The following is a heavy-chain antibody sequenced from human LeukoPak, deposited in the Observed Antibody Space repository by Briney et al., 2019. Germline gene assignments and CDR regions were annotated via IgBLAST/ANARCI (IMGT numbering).Heavy chain of an antibody. J-gene: IGHJ4*02. V-gene: IGHV4-59*01. CDR1: DGSISSYY. CDR2: IYYSGST. D-gene: IGHD5-12*01. Sequence: SETLSLTCTVSDGSISSYYWSWIRQPPGKGLEWIGYIYYSGSTNYNPSLKSRVTISVDTSKNQFSLKLSSVTAADTAVYYCARLVATIRGFYYFDYWGQGTLVTVSS. CDR3: ARLVATIRGFYYFDY.